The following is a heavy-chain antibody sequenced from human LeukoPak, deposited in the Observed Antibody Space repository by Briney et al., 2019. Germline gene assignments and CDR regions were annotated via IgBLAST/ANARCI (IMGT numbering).Heavy chain of an antibody. CDR3: GGGLDV. D-gene: IGHD3-16*01. CDR2: INHNGNVN. J-gene: IGHJ6*02. Sequence: QAGRSLRLSCAASGFTFSSYAMHWVRQAPGKGLEWVASINHNGNVNYYVDSVKGRFTISRDNAKNSLYLQMSNLRAEDTAVYARGGGLDVWGQGATVTVSS. CDR1: GFTFSSYA. V-gene: IGHV3-7*03.